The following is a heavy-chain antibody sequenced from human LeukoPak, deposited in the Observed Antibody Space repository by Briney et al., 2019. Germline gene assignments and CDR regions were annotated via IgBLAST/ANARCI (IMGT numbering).Heavy chain of an antibody. Sequence: ASVKVSCKASGGTFSSYAISWVRQAPGQGLEWMGGIIPIFGTANYAQKFQGRVTMTTDTSTSTAYMELRSLRSDDTAVYYCARANSSSWYWGSYYYYGMDVWGQGTTVTVSS. J-gene: IGHJ6*02. CDR1: GGTFSSYA. CDR3: ARANSSSWYWGSYYYYGMDV. V-gene: IGHV1-69*05. CDR2: IIPIFGTA. D-gene: IGHD6-13*01.